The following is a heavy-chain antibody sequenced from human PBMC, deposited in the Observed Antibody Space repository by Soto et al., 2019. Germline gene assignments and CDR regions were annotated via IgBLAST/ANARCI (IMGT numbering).Heavy chain of an antibody. CDR1: GGSVSSGSYY. CDR3: ARDTNSSGWYWFDP. J-gene: IGHJ5*02. CDR2: IYYSGST. D-gene: IGHD6-19*01. Sequence: SETLSLTCTVSGGSVSSGSYYWSWIRQPPGKGLEWIGYIYYSGSTNYNPSLKSRVTISVDTSKNQFSLKLSSVTAADTAVYYCARDTNSSGWYWFDPWGQGXLVTVYS. V-gene: IGHV4-61*01.